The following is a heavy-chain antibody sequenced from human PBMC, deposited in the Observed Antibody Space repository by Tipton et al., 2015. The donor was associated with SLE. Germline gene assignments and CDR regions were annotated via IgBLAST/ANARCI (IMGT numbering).Heavy chain of an antibody. J-gene: IGHJ4*02. CDR2: IKQDGSEK. CDR3: ARVGYSSSSEDY. Sequence: SLRLSCAASGFTFDDYGMSWVRQAPGKGLEWVANIKQDGSEKYYVDSVKGRFTISRDNAKNSLFLQMNSLRAEDTAVYYCARVGYSSSSEDYWGQGTLVTASS. D-gene: IGHD6-13*01. V-gene: IGHV3-7*01. CDR1: GFTFDDYG.